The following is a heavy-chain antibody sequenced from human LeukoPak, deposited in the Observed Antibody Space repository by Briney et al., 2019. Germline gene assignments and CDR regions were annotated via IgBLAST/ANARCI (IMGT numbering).Heavy chain of an antibody. CDR3: LSGSGH. V-gene: IGHV3-7*01. J-gene: IGHJ4*02. CDR2: INEDGSEK. Sequence: GGPLRLSCAAAGFIFRNYWMGWVRQAPGKALEWVANINEDGSEKYYVDSVKGRFIISRDNDKNSLYLQMNILRAEDTAVFYCLSGSGHCGQGALVTVSS. CDR1: GFIFRNYW. D-gene: IGHD3-10*01.